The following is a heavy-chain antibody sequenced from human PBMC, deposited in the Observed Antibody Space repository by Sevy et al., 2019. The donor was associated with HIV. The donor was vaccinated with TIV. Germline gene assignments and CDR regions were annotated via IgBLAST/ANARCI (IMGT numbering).Heavy chain of an antibody. V-gene: IGHV4-4*07. CDR3: ARGRGVIVVAKAFDP. J-gene: IGHJ5*02. CDR1: GGSISSYY. D-gene: IGHD3-22*01. Sequence: SETLSLTCTVSGGSISSYYWSWIRQPAEKGLEWIGRLYTSGSTNYNPSLKSRVTISVDTSKNQFSLKLSSVTAADTAVYYCARGRGVIVVAKAFDPWGQGTLVTVSS. CDR2: LYTSGST.